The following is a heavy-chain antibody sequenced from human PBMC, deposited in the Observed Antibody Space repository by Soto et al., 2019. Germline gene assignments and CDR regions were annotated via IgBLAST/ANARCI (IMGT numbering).Heavy chain of an antibody. V-gene: IGHV1-69*08. J-gene: IGHJ6*03. D-gene: IGHD2-2*01. CDR3: ARDSLGYCSSTSCYLGYYYYYMDV. CDR1: GGTFSSYT. CDR2: IIPILGIA. Sequence: QVQLVQSGAEVKKPGSSVKVSCKASGGTFSSYTISWVRQAPGQGLEWMGRIIPILGIANYAQKFQGRVTITADKSTSTTYMELSSLRSEDTAVYYCARDSLGYCSSTSCYLGYYYYYMDVWGKGTTVTVSS.